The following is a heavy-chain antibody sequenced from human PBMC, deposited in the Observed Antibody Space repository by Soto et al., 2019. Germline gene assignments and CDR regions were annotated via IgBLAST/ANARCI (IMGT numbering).Heavy chain of an antibody. CDR1: GFTFSSYS. Sequence: GGSLRLSCAASGFTFSSYSMNWVRQAPGKGLEWVSSISSSSSYIYYADSVKGRFTISRDNAKNSLYLQMNSLRAEDTAVYYCARDRGSSVLYCGGDCYQFDYWGQGTLVTVSS. D-gene: IGHD2-21*02. J-gene: IGHJ4*02. V-gene: IGHV3-21*01. CDR2: ISSSSSYI. CDR3: ARDRGSSVLYCGGDCYQFDY.